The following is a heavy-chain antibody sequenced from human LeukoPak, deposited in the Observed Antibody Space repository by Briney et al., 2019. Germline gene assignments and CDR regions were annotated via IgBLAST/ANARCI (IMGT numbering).Heavy chain of an antibody. Sequence: SETLSLTCTVYGGSISSYYWSWIRQPPGKGLEWVGHIYYLGSTNYNPSLKSRVTISIDMSKNYFSLKLNSVIAADTAVYYCARDRPGSYWYFDLWGRGTLVTVSS. V-gene: IGHV4-59*01. CDR3: ARDRPGSYWYFDL. D-gene: IGHD3-10*01. CDR2: IYYLGST. J-gene: IGHJ2*01. CDR1: GGSISSYY.